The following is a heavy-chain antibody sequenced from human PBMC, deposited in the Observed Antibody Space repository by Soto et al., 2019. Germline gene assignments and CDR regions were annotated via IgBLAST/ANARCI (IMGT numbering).Heavy chain of an antibody. CDR2: IYYSGST. J-gene: IGHJ4*02. Sequence: QVQLQESGPGLVKPSETLSLTCIVSGDSISSFYWSWIRQPPGKGLEWIGHIYYSGSTNYNPSLKSRVTISVDTSKNQFSLKLTSVTAADTAVYYGVRDVGQAARNVWGQGTLVTVSS. CDR3: VRDVGQAARNV. CDR1: GDSISSFY. V-gene: IGHV4-59*01. D-gene: IGHD6-25*01.